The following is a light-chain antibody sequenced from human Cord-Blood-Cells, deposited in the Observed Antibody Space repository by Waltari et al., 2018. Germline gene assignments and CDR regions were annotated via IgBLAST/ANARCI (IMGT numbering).Light chain of an antibody. CDR3: CSYAGSSTWV. V-gene: IGLV2-23*01. CDR1: SSDVWSYNL. J-gene: IGLJ3*02. CDR2: AGS. Sequence: QSALTQPASVSGSPGQSSTISCPGTSSDVWSYNLFSWYQQHPGKAPRLIIYAGSKRPSGVSQRFSGPKSGNTSSLTISGLQAEDEADYYCCSYAGSSTWVFGGGTKLTVL.